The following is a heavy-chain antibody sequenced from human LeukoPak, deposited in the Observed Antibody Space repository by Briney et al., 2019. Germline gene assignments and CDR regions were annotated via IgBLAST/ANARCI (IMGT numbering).Heavy chain of an antibody. V-gene: IGHV4-39*01. J-gene: IGHJ6*03. CDR2: ILHSGYT. D-gene: IGHD2-21*01. CDR1: GDSLGRSNTY. Sequence: PSDTLSLTCTVSGDSLGRSNTYWGWIRQTPGKGLEWLGTILHSGYTYNNPSLKSRVTMSVDSSKNQFSLSLSSVTAADTAVYFCARHRGGGGYHYMDVWGKGTTVIVSS. CDR3: ARHRGGGGYHYMDV.